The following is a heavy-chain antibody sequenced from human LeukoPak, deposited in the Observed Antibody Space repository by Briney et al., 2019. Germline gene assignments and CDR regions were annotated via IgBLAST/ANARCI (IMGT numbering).Heavy chain of an antibody. Sequence: PGGSLRLSCAASGFTLSSYAMSWARQAPGKGLEWVSIFYRGGSTYYADSGKGRFTVSRDNSKNILYLQMNSLRAEDTAVYYCARSQDGSGSYFYYFYIDVWGKGTTV. CDR3: ARSQDGSGSYFYYFYIDV. J-gene: IGHJ6*03. V-gene: IGHV3-66*01. CDR2: FYRGGST. D-gene: IGHD3-10*01. CDR1: GFTLSSYA.